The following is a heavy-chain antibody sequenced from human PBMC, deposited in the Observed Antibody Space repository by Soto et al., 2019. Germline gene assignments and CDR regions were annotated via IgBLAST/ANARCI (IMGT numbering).Heavy chain of an antibody. CDR1: GFTFDDYA. CDR2: ISWNSGSI. D-gene: IGHD3-22*01. CDR3: AKDRGMRSSGSTPWFDP. J-gene: IGHJ5*02. V-gene: IGHV3-9*01. Sequence: AGGSLRLSCAASGFTFDDYAMHWVRQAPGKGLEWVSGISWNSGSIGYADSVKGRFTISRDNAKNSLYLQMNSLRAEDTALYYCAKDRGMRSSGSTPWFDPWGQGTLVTVSS.